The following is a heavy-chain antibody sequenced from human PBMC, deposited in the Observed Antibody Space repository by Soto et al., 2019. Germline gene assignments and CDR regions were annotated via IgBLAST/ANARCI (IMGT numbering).Heavy chain of an antibody. CDR3: AREPSGYSYGPFDY. CDR1: GGTFSNYA. J-gene: IGHJ4*02. Sequence: QVQLVQSGAEVKKPGSSVKVSCKASGGTFSNYALSWVRQAPGQGLAWVGRIIPFLATTNYAQKFQGRVTITADESTRTAYMELSSLRAEDTAVYYCAREPSGYSYGPFDYWGQGTLVTVSS. V-gene: IGHV1-69*01. CDR2: IIPFLATT. D-gene: IGHD5-18*01.